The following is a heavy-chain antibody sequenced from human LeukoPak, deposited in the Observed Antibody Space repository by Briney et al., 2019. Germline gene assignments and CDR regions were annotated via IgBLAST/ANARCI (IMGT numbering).Heavy chain of an antibody. Sequence: PGGSLRLSCAASGFTFSSYGMSWVRQAPGKGLEWVSAISGSGGSTYYADSVKGRFTISRDNSKNTLYLQMNSLRAEDTAVYYCAKDWYYYGSGSSPRFDYWGQGTLVTVSS. CDR2: ISGSGGST. CDR3: AKDWYYYGSGSSPRFDY. V-gene: IGHV3-23*01. J-gene: IGHJ4*02. D-gene: IGHD3-10*01. CDR1: GFTFSSYG.